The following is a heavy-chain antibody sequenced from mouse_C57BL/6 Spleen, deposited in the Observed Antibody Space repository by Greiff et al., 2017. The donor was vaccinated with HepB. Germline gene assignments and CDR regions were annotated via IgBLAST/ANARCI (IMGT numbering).Heavy chain of an antibody. J-gene: IGHJ2*01. CDR1: GYTFTSYW. CDR3: ARRHYGSSY. D-gene: IGHD1-1*01. Sequence: QVQLQQPGAELVKPGASVKMSCNASGYTFTSYWITWVKQRPGQGLEWIGDIYPGSGSTNYNEKFKSKATLTVDTSSCTAYMQLSSLTSEDSAVYDCARRHYGSSYWGKGTTLTVSS. V-gene: IGHV1-55*01. CDR2: IYPGSGST.